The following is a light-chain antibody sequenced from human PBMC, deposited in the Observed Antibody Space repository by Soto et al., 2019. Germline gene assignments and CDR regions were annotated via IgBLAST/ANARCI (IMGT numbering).Light chain of an antibody. CDR1: QSVSSSY. CDR2: DAS. J-gene: IGKJ1*01. Sequence: EIVLTQSLGTLSLSPGERATLSCMASQSVSSSYLAWYQQKPGQPPRLLIYDASTRATGIPARFSGSGSGTDFTLTISRLEPEDFAVYYCQHYGNSQWTFGQGTKVDIK. CDR3: QHYGNSQWT. V-gene: IGKV3-20*01.